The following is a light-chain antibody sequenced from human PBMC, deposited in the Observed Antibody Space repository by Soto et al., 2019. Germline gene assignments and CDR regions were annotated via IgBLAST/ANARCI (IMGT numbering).Light chain of an antibody. CDR1: SGHSSYA. J-gene: IGLJ3*02. V-gene: IGLV4-69*01. CDR2: LNSDGSH. CDR3: QTWGTGIQGV. Sequence: QPVLTQSPSAFASLGASVKLTCTLSSGHSSYAIAWHQQQPEKGPRYLMKLNSDGSHSKGDGIPDRFSGSSSGAERYLTISSLQSEDEADYYCQTWGTGIQGVFGGGTQLTVL.